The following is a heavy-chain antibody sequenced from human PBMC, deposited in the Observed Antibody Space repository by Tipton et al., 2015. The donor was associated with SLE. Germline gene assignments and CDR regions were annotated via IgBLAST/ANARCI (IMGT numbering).Heavy chain of an antibody. CDR2: IYNSGST. CDR1: GGSISSYY. CDR3: ARHYGSRYFDY. V-gene: IGHV4-59*08. D-gene: IGHD1-26*01. Sequence: TLSLTCAVSGGSISSYYWSWIRQPPGKGLEWIGYIYNSGSTNYNPSLKSRVTISVDTSKNQFSLKLSSVTAADTAVYYCARHYGSRYFDYWGQGTLVTVSS. J-gene: IGHJ4*02.